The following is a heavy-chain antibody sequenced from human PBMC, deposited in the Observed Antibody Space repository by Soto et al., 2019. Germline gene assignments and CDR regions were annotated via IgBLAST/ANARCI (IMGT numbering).Heavy chain of an antibody. CDR3: ASIVGATGRAFDI. D-gene: IGHD1-26*01. CDR1: GYSFTRYF. J-gene: IGHJ3*02. V-gene: IGHV5-51*01. CDR2: IYPGDSDT. Sequence: GESLKISCTGSGYSFTRYFIGWVRQMPGKGLEWMGIIYPGDSDTRYSPSFQGQVTISADKSISTAYLQWSSLKASDTAMYYCASIVGATGRAFDIWGQGTMVTVSS.